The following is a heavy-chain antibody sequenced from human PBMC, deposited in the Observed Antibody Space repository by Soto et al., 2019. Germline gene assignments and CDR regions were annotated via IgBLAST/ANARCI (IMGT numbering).Heavy chain of an antibody. Sequence: ASVKVSCKASGDTFSNYAINWVRQAPGQGLEWIGGIIPIFGTANYAQKFQGRVTITADEFTGTAYMELSSLRSEDTAVYYCARSYGSGSYYPYNWFDPWGQGTLVTVSS. J-gene: IGHJ5*02. V-gene: IGHV1-69*13. D-gene: IGHD3-10*01. CDR3: ARSYGSGSYYPYNWFDP. CDR2: IIPIFGTA. CDR1: GDTFSNYA.